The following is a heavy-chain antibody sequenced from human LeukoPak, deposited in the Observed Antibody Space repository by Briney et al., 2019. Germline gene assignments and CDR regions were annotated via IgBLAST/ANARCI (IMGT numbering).Heavy chain of an antibody. CDR1: GFSFSSYE. J-gene: IGHJ4*02. Sequence: LRLSCAASGFSFSSYEMNWIRQAPGKGLEWIGEINHSGDTNYNPSLKSRVTMSGDTSKNQFSLKLSSVTAADTGVYYCARDATGWYGWGDWGQGTLVTVSS. CDR3: ARDATGWYGWGD. D-gene: IGHD6-19*01. CDR2: INHSGDT. V-gene: IGHV4-34*01.